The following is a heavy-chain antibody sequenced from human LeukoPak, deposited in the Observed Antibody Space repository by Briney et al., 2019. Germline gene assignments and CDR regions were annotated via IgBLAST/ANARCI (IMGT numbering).Heavy chain of an antibody. CDR1: GDSIRSYY. CDR2: IYYSETA. V-gene: IGHV4-59*01. D-gene: IGHD1-1*01. Sequence: SETLSLTCTVSGDSIRSYYWSWIRQPPGKGLEWIGYIYYSETANYNPSLKSRVTISVDTSKNQFSLKLTSVTAADTAVYYCARGDWPKVQLERPPPKHYYYYYMDVWGKGTTVTISS. J-gene: IGHJ6*03. CDR3: ARGDWPKVQLERPPPKHYYYYYMDV.